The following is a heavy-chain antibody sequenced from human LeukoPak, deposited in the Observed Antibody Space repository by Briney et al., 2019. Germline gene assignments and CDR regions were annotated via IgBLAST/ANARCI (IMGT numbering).Heavy chain of an antibody. CDR2: ISYDGSNK. J-gene: IGHJ4*02. Sequence: GGSLRLSCAASGFTFSSYAMHWVRQAPGKGLEWVEVISYDGSNKYYADSVKGRFTISRDNSKNTLYLQMNSLRAEDTAVYYCARDGASADFDYWGQGTLVTVSS. V-gene: IGHV3-30-3*01. CDR1: GFTFSSYA. D-gene: IGHD4/OR15-4a*01. CDR3: ARDGASADFDY.